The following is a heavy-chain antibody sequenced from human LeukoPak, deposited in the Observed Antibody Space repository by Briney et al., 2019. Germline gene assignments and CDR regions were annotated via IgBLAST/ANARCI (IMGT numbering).Heavy chain of an antibody. Sequence: ASVNVSCKASGYTFTRYGISWVRQAPAQELEWMGWISAYNGNTNYAQKLQGRVTMTTDTSTSTAYMELRSLRSDDTAVYYCARRYCSGGSCYSGPDYWGQGTLVTVSS. V-gene: IGHV1-18*01. CDR3: ARRYCSGGSCYSGPDY. J-gene: IGHJ4*02. CDR1: GYTFTRYG. D-gene: IGHD2-15*01. CDR2: ISAYNGNT.